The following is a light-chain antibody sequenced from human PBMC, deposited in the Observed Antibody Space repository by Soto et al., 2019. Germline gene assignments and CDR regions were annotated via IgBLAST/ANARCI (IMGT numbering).Light chain of an antibody. CDR3: QQYGSSPPYT. J-gene: IGKJ2*01. V-gene: IGKV3-20*01. Sequence: EVLLTQSPGTLSLYPGERATLSCRASQSVTNKYLAWYQQKPGQAPRLLIFGSSDRATGIPDRFSGSGSGTDFTLTISRLEPEDFAVYYCQQYGSSPPYTFGQGTKLEI. CDR1: QSVTNKY. CDR2: GSS.